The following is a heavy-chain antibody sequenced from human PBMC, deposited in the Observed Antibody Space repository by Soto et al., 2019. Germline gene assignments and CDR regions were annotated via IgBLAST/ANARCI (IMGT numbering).Heavy chain of an antibody. CDR1: GYTFTDYY. CDR2: INPNSGGT. J-gene: IGHJ4*02. D-gene: IGHD3-22*01. Sequence: ASVKVSCKASGYTFTDYYVHWVRQAPGHGLERMGWINPNSGGTKSAQKFQGRVTMTRDSSISTAYMELSRLRSDDTAVYYCARRKGDYYDSSGYHYYFDYWGQGTLVTVSS. V-gene: IGHV1-2*02. CDR3: ARRKGDYYDSSGYHYYFDY.